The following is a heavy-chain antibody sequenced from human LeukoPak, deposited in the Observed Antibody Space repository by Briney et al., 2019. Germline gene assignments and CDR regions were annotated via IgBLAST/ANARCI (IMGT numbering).Heavy chain of an antibody. V-gene: IGHV3-74*01. Sequence: GGSLILSCAASGFTFSTYWMHWVRHAPGKGLVWVSHINSDGRNTTYADSVTGRFTISRDNAKNTLYLQMNSLRAEDTAVYYCARVLAQQQSYWGQGTLVTVSS. D-gene: IGHD6-13*01. CDR1: GFTFSTYW. J-gene: IGHJ4*02. CDR2: INSDGRNT. CDR3: ARVLAQQQSY.